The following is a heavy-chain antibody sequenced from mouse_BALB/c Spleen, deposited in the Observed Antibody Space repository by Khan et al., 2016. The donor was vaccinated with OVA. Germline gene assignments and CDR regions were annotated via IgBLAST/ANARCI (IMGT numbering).Heavy chain of an antibody. CDR2: IDPFSGAT. D-gene: IGHD2-2*01. CDR1: GYSFTSYY. V-gene: IGHV1-31*01. J-gene: IGHJ3*01. Sequence: VQLQQSGPELMKPGASVKTSCKASGYSFTSYYIHWMIESHGTSLEWIGYIDPFSGATTYNQKFKGKATLTVDKSSNTAYIHLRNLTSEDSAVYYCTRHGYVAWFTYWGQGTLVTVSA. CDR3: TRHGYVAWFTY.